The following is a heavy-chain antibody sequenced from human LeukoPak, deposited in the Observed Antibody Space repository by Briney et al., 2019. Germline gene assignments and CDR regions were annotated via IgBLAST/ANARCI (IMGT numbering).Heavy chain of an antibody. CDR1: GFTFSSYW. D-gene: IGHD6-19*01. CDR3: ARVGSGWYWGYFDY. Sequence: GGSLRLSCAASGFTFSSYWMSWVRQARGKGLEWGTNIKQDGSEKYYVDSVKGRFTISRDNAKNSLYLQMNSLRAEDTAVYYCARVGSGWYWGYFDYWGQGTLVTVSS. V-gene: IGHV3-7*01. J-gene: IGHJ4*02. CDR2: IKQDGSEK.